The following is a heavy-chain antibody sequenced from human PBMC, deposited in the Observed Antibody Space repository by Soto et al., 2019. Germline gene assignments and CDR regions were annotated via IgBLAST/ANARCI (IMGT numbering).Heavy chain of an antibody. CDR2: ISGSGAST. Sequence: PGGSLRLSCAASGFTFSSYAMSRVRQAPGKGLEWVSAISGSGASTYYADSVKGRFTISRDNSKNTLYLQMNSLRAEDTAVYYCAKTPFEWLRQKNENYWGQGTLVTVSS. CDR1: GFTFSSYA. J-gene: IGHJ4*02. D-gene: IGHD5-12*01. V-gene: IGHV3-23*01. CDR3: AKTPFEWLRQKNENY.